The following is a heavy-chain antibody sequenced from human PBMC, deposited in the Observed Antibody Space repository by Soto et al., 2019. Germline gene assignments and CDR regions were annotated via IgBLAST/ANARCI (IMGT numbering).Heavy chain of an antibody. D-gene: IGHD2-15*01. Sequence: SGGSLRLSCAASGFTFRSYAMHWVRQAPGKGLEWVAATSFHGSDHYYAESVRGRFTISRDNSKNTVYLQMNSLRAEDTAVYYCARDSGNYFEYWGQGTLVTVSS. V-gene: IGHV3-30*14. CDR3: ARDSGNYFEY. J-gene: IGHJ4*02. CDR1: GFTFRSYA. CDR2: TSFHGSDH.